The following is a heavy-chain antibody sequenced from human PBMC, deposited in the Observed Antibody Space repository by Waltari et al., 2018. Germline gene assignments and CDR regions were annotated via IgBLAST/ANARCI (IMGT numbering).Heavy chain of an antibody. D-gene: IGHD2-2*01. J-gene: IGHJ3*02. CDR3: ARVIHCSSTSCFYDAFDI. Sequence: VQLQESGPGLVKPSQTLSLTCTVSGGSISSGDYYWSWIRQPPGKGLEWIGYIYYSGSTYYNPSLQSRVTISVDTSKNQFSLKLSPVTAADTAVYYCARVIHCSSTSCFYDAFDIWGQGTMVTVSS. CDR2: IYYSGST. V-gene: IGHV4-30-4*08. CDR1: GGSISSGDYY.